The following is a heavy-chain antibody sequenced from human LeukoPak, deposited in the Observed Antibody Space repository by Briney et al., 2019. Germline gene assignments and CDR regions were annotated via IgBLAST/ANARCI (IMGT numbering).Heavy chain of an antibody. CDR3: ARVVDIVVVVAATPVSWFDP. J-gene: IGHJ5*02. CDR1: GYTFTGYY. Sequence: ASVKVSCKASGYTFTGYYMHWVRQAPGQGLEWMGWINPNSGGTNYAQKFQGRVTMTRDTSISTAYMELSRLRSDDTAVYYCARVVDIVVVVAATPVSWFDPWGQGTLVTVSS. CDR2: INPNSGGT. V-gene: IGHV1-2*02. D-gene: IGHD2-15*01.